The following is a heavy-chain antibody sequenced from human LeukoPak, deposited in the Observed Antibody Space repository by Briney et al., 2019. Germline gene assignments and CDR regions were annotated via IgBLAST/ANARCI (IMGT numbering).Heavy chain of an antibody. CDR2: IYHSGST. CDR3: ARVDTAMVTFDY. V-gene: IGHV4-30-2*01. J-gene: IGHJ4*02. CDR1: GGSISSGGYS. Sequence: PSETLSLTCAVSGGSISSGGYSWSWIRQPPGKGLEWIGYIYHSGSTYYNPSLKSRVTVSVDRSKNQFSLKLSSVTAADTAVYYCARVDTAMVTFDYWGQGTLVTVSS. D-gene: IGHD5-18*01.